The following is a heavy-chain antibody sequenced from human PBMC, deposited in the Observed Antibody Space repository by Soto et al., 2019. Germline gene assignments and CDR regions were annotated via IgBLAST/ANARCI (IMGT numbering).Heavy chain of an antibody. V-gene: IGHV1-46*01. CDR3: ARAYITIFGMVIRAIDYYGMDV. D-gene: IGHD3-3*01. J-gene: IGHJ6*02. Sequence: GASVKVSCKASGYTFTSYYMHWVRQAPGQGLEWMGIINPSGGSTSYAQKFQGRVTMTRDTSTSTVYMELSSLRSEDTAVYYCARAYITIFGMVIRAIDYYGMDVWGQGTTVTVSS. CDR1: GYTFTSYY. CDR2: INPSGGST.